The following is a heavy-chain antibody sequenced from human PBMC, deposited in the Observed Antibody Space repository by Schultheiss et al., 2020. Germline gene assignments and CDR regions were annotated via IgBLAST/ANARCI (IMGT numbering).Heavy chain of an antibody. V-gene: IGHV3-30*18. J-gene: IGHJ6*02. CDR2: ISYDGSNK. D-gene: IGHD6-6*01. CDR3: AKDLGGSSDV. Sequence: GESLKISCAASGFSFNIYGMHWVRQAPGKGLEWVAVISYDGSNKYYADSVKGRFTISRDNSKNTLYLQMNSLRAEDTAVYYCAKDLGGSSDVWGQGTTVTVSS. CDR1: GFSFNIYG.